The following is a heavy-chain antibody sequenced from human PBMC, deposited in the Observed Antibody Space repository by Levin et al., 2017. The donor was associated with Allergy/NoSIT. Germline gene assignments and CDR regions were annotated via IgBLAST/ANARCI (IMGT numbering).Heavy chain of an antibody. CDR2: INSDGGNT. V-gene: IGHV3-74*01. Sequence: LSLTCAASGFTFSALWMHWVRQAPGKGLVWVSHINSDGGNTNYADSVKGRFTISRDNAKNTLYLQMNTLRAEDTAVYYCVRGACSSTSCLDSWGQGTLVTVSS. J-gene: IGHJ4*02. CDR1: GFTFSALW. CDR3: VRGACSSTSCLDS. D-gene: IGHD2-2*01.